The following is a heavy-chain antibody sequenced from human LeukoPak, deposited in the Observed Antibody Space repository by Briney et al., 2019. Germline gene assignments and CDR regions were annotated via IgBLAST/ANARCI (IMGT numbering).Heavy chain of an antibody. D-gene: IGHD3-16*02. Sequence: GGSLRLSCAASGFTFSSYAMSWVRQAPGKGLEWVSAVSGSGVTTYYADSVKGRFTISRDSSKNTLYLQMNSLRAEDTALYYCAKYNVWGSYRLDYWGQGTLVTVSS. V-gene: IGHV3-23*01. CDR3: AKYNVWGSYRLDY. CDR1: GFTFSSYA. J-gene: IGHJ4*02. CDR2: VSGSGVTT.